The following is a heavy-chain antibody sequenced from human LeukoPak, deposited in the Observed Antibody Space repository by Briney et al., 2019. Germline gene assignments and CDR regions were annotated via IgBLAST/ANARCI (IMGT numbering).Heavy chain of an antibody. CDR1: GFTFEVYA. Sequence: GGSLRLFCAACGFTFEVYAMLGVRRAPGRGREWVSLISRDGSSTYYTHSVKGRFTLSSHNSKNSLYLQMNSLRAEHTALYYCAKDRDGYNSLYYFDYWGQGTLVTVSS. CDR2: ISRDGSST. J-gene: IGHJ4*02. CDR3: AKDRDGYNSLYYFDY. V-gene: IGHV3-43D*03. D-gene: IGHD5-24*01.